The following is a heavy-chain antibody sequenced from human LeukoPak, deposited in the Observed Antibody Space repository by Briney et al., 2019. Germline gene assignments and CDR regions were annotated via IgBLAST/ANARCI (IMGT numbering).Heavy chain of an antibody. Sequence: GGSLRLSCAASGFTFSSYAMSWVRQAPGKGLEWVSAISGSGGRTYYADSVKGRFTISRDNSKNTLYLQMNSLRAEDTAVYYCAKKGRQGWYYFDYWGQGTLVTVSS. CDR2: ISGSGGRT. CDR1: GFTFSSYA. D-gene: IGHD2-15*01. V-gene: IGHV3-23*01. CDR3: AKKGRQGWYYFDY. J-gene: IGHJ4*02.